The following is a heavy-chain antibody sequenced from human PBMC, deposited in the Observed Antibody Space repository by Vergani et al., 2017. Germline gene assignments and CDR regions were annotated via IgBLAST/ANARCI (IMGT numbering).Heavy chain of an antibody. CDR1: GGSFSDYY. CDR3: ARDGYSSSWAWGSWFDP. Sequence: QVRLEESGPGLVKPSETLSLTCSVSGGSFSDYYWSCIRQPPGKGLEWIGEINHSGSTNYNPSLKSRVTISVDTSKNQFSLKLSSVTAADTAVYYCARDGYSSSWAWGSWFDPWGQGTLVTVSS. J-gene: IGHJ5*02. D-gene: IGHD6-13*01. CDR2: INHSGST. V-gene: IGHV4-34*01.